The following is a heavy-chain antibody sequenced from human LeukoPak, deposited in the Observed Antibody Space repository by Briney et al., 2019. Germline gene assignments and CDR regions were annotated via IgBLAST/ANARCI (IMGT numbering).Heavy chain of an antibody. Sequence: SETLSLTCTVSGGSISSYYGSWIRQPPGEGLEWIVEMNHSGITNYTPSLKRRVTISVAKSKHQFSLKLSSAAAADTAVYYCARGPNFHDYGDYNRTDYWGQGTLVTVSS. CDR2: MNHSGIT. CDR1: GGSISSYY. CDR3: ARGPNFHDYGDYNRTDY. J-gene: IGHJ4*02. V-gene: IGHV4-34*01. D-gene: IGHD4-17*01.